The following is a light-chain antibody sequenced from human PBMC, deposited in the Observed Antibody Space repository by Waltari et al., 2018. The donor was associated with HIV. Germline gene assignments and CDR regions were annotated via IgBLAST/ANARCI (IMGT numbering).Light chain of an antibody. Sequence: EVVLTQSPGTLSLSPGERATLSCRASQSVYNNYLVWYQQRPGQPHRLLIYEASSRAAGIPDRFSGSGSGTDFTLTITRLEPEDFAVYYCQHYNNRPPGITFGQGTRLEIK. CDR3: QHYNNRPPGIT. CDR1: QSVYNNY. J-gene: IGKJ5*01. CDR2: EAS. V-gene: IGKV3-20*01.